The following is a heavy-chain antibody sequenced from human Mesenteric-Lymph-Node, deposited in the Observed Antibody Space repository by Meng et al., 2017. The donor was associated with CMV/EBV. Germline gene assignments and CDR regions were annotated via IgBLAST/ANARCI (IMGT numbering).Heavy chain of an antibody. Sequence: GESLKISCAASGFRFSDYYMNWIRQVPGKGLEWLSYIGSSGSTFLYADSVKGRFTISRDNARNSLYLQMDRLRAEDTAVYYCARAYSVGAPFDYWGQGTLVTVSS. CDR1: GFRFSDYY. V-gene: IGHV3-11*04. D-gene: IGHD1-26*01. CDR3: ARAYSVGAPFDY. J-gene: IGHJ4*02. CDR2: IGSSGSTF.